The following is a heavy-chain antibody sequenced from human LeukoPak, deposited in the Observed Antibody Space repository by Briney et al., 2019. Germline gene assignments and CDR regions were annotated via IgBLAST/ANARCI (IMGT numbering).Heavy chain of an antibody. CDR3: ASQLGGTTFH. J-gene: IGHJ4*02. CDR1: GVSINTYF. Sequence: NPSETLSLTCTVPGVSINTYFWSWIRQPPGKGLEWIGYVYYNGMTNHHRSLKSRVSISLDTSKNQLSLRLNSVTAAETAVYYCASQLGGTTFHWGQGTLVTVSS. CDR2: VYYNGMT. V-gene: IGHV4-59*01. D-gene: IGHD1-14*01.